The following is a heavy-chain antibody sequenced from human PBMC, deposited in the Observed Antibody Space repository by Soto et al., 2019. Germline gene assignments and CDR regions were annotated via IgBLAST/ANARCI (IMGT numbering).Heavy chain of an antibody. CDR3: AKLQRRDIQQWLQAFNV. D-gene: IGHD6-19*01. V-gene: IGHV3-23*01. CDR1: GFVFSDFA. J-gene: IGHJ3*01. CDR2: ISGDGGD. Sequence: GGSLRLSCSASGFVFSDFAMSWVRQAPGKGLEWVSTISGDGGDIYADSVKGRFTVSRDNSKNVLFLQMNSLRVDDAATYYCAKLQRRDIQQWLQAFNVRGQGTRVT.